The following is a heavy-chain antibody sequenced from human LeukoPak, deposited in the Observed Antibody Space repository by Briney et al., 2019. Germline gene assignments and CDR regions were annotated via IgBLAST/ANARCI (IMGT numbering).Heavy chain of an antibody. CDR3: ARAGSYFSDVDY. Sequence: GGSLSLSCAASGFTFSSYSMNWVRPAPGKGLEWVSSITSTTYIYYADSVKGRFTISRDNAKNSLYLQMNSLRAEDTAVYYCARAGSYFSDVDYWGQGTLVTVSS. V-gene: IGHV3-21*01. J-gene: IGHJ4*02. CDR1: GFTFSSYS. D-gene: IGHD1-26*01. CDR2: ITSTTYI.